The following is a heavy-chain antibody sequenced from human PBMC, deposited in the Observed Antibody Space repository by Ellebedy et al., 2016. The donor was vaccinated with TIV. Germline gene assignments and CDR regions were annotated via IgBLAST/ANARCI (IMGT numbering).Heavy chain of an antibody. CDR1: GGTFSSYA. CDR2: IIPILGIA. V-gene: IGHV1-69*04. D-gene: IGHD2-15*01. Sequence: AASVKVSCKASGGTFSSYAISWVRQAPGQGLEWMGRIIPILGIANYAQKFQGRVTITADKSTSTAYMELSSLRSEDTAVYYCARDHKRDIVVVVAATPSYFDLWGRGTLVTVSS. J-gene: IGHJ2*01. CDR3: ARDHKRDIVVVVAATPSYFDL.